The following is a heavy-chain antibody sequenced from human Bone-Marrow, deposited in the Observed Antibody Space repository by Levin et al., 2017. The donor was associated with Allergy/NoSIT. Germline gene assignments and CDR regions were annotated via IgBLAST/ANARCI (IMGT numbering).Heavy chain of an antibody. CDR3: AKSEAVAGTPLHH. Sequence: GGSLRLSCAASGFTFDDYAMHWVRQAPGKGLEWVSGISWNSGSIGYADSVKGRFTISRDNAKNSLYLQMNSLRAEDTALYYCAKSEAVAGTPLHHWGQGTLVTVSS. CDR1: GFTFDDYA. D-gene: IGHD6-19*01. V-gene: IGHV3-9*01. J-gene: IGHJ5*02. CDR2: ISWNSGSI.